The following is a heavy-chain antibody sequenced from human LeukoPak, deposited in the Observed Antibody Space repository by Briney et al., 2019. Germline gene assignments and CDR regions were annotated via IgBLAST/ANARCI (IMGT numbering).Heavy chain of an antibody. CDR3: ARIGYSSGFDY. V-gene: IGHV3-7*01. J-gene: IGHJ4*02. D-gene: IGHD6-25*01. CDR2: IKQDGSQI. CDR1: GFTFSTYW. Sequence: GGSLRLSCAASGFTFSTYWMSWVRQAPGKGLEWVANIKQDGSQIYSVDSVKGRFAISRDNAKNSLYLQMNSLRAEDTAMYYCARIGYSSGFDYWGQGTLATVSS.